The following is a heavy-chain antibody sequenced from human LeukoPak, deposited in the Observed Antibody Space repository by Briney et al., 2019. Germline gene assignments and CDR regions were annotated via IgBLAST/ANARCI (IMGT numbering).Heavy chain of an antibody. J-gene: IGHJ3*02. CDR3: ARPQRALHYYDSSGYQDAFDI. D-gene: IGHD3-22*01. CDR2: INPNSGGT. Sequence: GASVKASCKASGGTFSSYAISWVRQAPGHRLEWLGWINPNSGGTNYAQKFQGRVTMTRDTSISTAYMELSRLRSDDTAVYYCARPQRALHYYDSSGYQDAFDIWGQGTMVTVSS. V-gene: IGHV1-2*02. CDR1: GGTFSSYA.